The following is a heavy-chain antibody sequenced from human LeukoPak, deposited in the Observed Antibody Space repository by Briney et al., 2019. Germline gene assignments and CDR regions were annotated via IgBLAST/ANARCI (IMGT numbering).Heavy chain of an antibody. J-gene: IGHJ4*02. Sequence: GGSLRLSCAASGFTFSSYSVNWLRQAPGKGLEWVSYISSSGSTIYYADSVKGRFTISRDNAKNSLYLQMNSLRAEDTAVYYCAADYYDSSAHFYFDYWGQGALVTVSS. D-gene: IGHD3-22*01. CDR1: GFTFSSYS. CDR2: ISSSGSTI. V-gene: IGHV3-48*01. CDR3: AADYYDSSAHFYFDY.